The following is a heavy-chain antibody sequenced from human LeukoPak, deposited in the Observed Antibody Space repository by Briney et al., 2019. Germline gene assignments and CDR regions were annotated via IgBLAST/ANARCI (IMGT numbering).Heavy chain of an antibody. V-gene: IGHV3-23*01. J-gene: IGHJ3*02. CDR1: GFTFSSYA. D-gene: IGHD1-26*01. CDR3: AKDRRGGSYYAATLDI. Sequence: GGSLRLSCATSGFTFSSYAMSWVRQAPGKGLEWVSGISDSGDITYYADSVKGRFTISRDNSKNTLYVQMNSLRVEDTAVYFCAKDRRGGSYYAATLDIWGPGTMVTVSS. CDR2: ISDSGDIT.